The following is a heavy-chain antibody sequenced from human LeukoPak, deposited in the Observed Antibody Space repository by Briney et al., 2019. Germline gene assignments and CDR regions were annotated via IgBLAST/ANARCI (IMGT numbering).Heavy chain of an antibody. J-gene: IGHJ4*02. Sequence: GSLRLSCAASGFSFSSYAMSWVRQAPGKRLEWVSAISGSGDSKLYADSVKGRFTISRDNPKNTLYLQMNSLRAEDTAVYYCANKVNTVTTADYWGQGTLVTVSS. D-gene: IGHD4-17*01. CDR1: GFSFSSYA. CDR3: ANKVNTVTTADY. CDR2: ISGSGDSK. V-gene: IGHV3-23*01.